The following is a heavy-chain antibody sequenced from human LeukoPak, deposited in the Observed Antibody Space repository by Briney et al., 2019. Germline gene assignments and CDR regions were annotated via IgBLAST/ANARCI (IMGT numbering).Heavy chain of an antibody. CDR2: ISDDGSNT. Sequence: GGSLRLSCAASGFTFSSFAIHWVRQAPGKVLEWVAVISDDGSNTYYAYSVKGRFTISRDNSKSTVYLQMNSLRAEDTAVYYCAKDQRRSTWNYGDALDFWGQGTMVFVSS. D-gene: IGHD1-7*01. V-gene: IGHV3-30*01. CDR1: GFTFSSFA. CDR3: AKDQRRSTWNYGDALDF. J-gene: IGHJ3*01.